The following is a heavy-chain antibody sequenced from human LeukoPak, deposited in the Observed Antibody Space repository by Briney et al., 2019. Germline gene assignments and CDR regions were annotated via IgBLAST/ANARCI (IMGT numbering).Heavy chain of an antibody. J-gene: IGHJ6*03. D-gene: IGHD1-1*01. CDR3: ARGGAMGTYYYYMDV. CDR1: GGSISSYY. Sequence: SETLSLTCTVSGGSISSYYWSWIRQPAGKGLEWIGYIYYSGSTNYNPSLKSRVTISVDTSKNQFSLKLSSVTAADTAVYYCARGGAMGTYYYYMDVWGKGTTVTISS. V-gene: IGHV4-59*01. CDR2: IYYSGST.